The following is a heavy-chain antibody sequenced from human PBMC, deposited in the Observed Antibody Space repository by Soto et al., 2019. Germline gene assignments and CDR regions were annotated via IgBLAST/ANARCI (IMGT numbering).Heavy chain of an antibody. J-gene: IGHJ4*02. V-gene: IGHV3-15*01. CDR3: TTPGVWLVEGVDY. D-gene: IGHD6-19*01. CDR2: IKSKTDGGTT. CDR1: GFTFSNAW. Sequence: GGSLRLSCAASGFTFSNAWMSWVRQAPGKGLEWVGRIKSKTDGGTTDYAAPVKGRFTISRDDSKNTLYLQMNSLKTEDTAVYYCTTPGVWLVEGVDYWGQGTLVTVSS.